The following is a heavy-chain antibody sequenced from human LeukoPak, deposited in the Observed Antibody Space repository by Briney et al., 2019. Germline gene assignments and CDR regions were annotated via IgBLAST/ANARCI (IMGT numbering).Heavy chain of an antibody. CDR1: GGSFSGYY. CDR2: INHSGST. CDR3: ARGLGYCSSTSCSYYYYYGMDV. V-gene: IGHV4-34*01. D-gene: IGHD2-2*01. Sequence: SETLSLTCAVYGGSFSGYYWSWIRQPPGKGLEWIGEINHSGSTNYNPSLKSRVIISVDTSKNQFSLKLSSVTAADTAVYYCARGLGYCSSTSCSYYYYYGMDVWGQGTTVTVPS. J-gene: IGHJ6*02.